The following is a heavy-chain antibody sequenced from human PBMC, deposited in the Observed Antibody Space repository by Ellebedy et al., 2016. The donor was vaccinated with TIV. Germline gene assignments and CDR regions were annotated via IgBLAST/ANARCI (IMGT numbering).Heavy chain of an antibody. CDR1: GFTVSSNY. J-gene: IGHJ3*02. CDR2: IYSGGDGGYP. D-gene: IGHD1-26*01. Sequence: GESLKISCAASGFTVSSNYMNWVRQAPGKGLEWVSVIYSGGDGGYPYYADSVKGRFTISRDNSRNTVYLQMNSLTAEDTAVYYCSKERATGSYSTDVCDIWGQGTMVTVSS. V-gene: IGHV3-53*01. CDR3: SKERATGSYSTDVCDI.